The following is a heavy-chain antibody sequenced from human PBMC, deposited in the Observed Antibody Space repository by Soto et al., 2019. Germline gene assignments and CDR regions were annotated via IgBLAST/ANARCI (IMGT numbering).Heavy chain of an antibody. Sequence: ASVKVSCKASGYTFTSYAMHWVRQAPGQRLEWMGWINAGNGNTKYSQKFQGRVTITRDTSASTAYMELSSLRSEDTAVYYCARPMSDSSGYFEYFQHWGQGTLVTVSS. D-gene: IGHD3-22*01. CDR2: INAGNGNT. V-gene: IGHV1-3*01. J-gene: IGHJ1*01. CDR3: ARPMSDSSGYFEYFQH. CDR1: GYTFTSYA.